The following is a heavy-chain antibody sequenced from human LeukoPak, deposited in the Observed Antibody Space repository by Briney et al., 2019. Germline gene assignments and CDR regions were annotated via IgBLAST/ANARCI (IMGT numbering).Heavy chain of an antibody. J-gene: IGHJ4*02. CDR2: ISSSSSYI. Sequence: GGSLRLSCAASGFTFSSYEMNWVRQAPGKGLEWVSYISSSSSYIYYADSVKGRFTISRDNAKNSLYLQMNSLRAEDTAVYYCARDVVVRGTVLDYWGQGTLVTVSS. D-gene: IGHD2-21*01. V-gene: IGHV3-21*05. CDR1: GFTFSSYE. CDR3: ARDVVVRGTVLDY.